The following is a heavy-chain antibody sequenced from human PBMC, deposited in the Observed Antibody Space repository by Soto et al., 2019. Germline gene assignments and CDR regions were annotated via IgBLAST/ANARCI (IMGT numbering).Heavy chain of an antibody. CDR3: ATDPGGDPLDY. J-gene: IGHJ4*02. CDR2: VYYSGST. Sequence: SETLSLTCTVSGGSISSISSYWGWIRQPPGKGLEWIGYVYYSGSTYSNPSLKSRVTISADTSKNQFSLKLSSVTAADTAVYYCATDPGGDPLDYWGQRILVPVSS. V-gene: IGHV4-39*07. D-gene: IGHD3-16*01. CDR1: GGSISSISSY.